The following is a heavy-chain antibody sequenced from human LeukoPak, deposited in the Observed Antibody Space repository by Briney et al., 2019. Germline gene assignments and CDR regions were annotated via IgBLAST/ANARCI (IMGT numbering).Heavy chain of an antibody. CDR3: ARTYYYDSSGYSAYDY. Sequence: ASVKVSCKASGYTFTSHGISWVRQAPGQGLEWMGWISADNSNTNYAQKLQGRVTMTTDTSTSTAYMELRSLRSDDTAVYYGARTYYYDSSGYSAYDYWGQGTLVTVSS. J-gene: IGHJ4*02. CDR1: GYTFTSHG. D-gene: IGHD3-22*01. CDR2: ISADNSNT. V-gene: IGHV1-18*01.